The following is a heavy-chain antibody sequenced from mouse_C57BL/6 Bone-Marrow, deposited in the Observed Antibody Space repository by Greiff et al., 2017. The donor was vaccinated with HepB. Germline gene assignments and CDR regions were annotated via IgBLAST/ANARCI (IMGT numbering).Heavy chain of an antibody. D-gene: IGHD1-1*01. Sequence: VQLQQSGAELARPGASVKLSCKASGYTFTSYGISWVKQRTGQGLEWIGEIYPRSGNTYYNEKFKGKATLTADKSSSTAYMELRSLTSEDSAVYFCATHYYGRSYEVAWFAYWGQGTLVTVSA. V-gene: IGHV1-81*01. CDR3: ATHYYGRSYEVAWFAY. J-gene: IGHJ3*01. CDR1: GYTFTSYG. CDR2: IYPRSGNT.